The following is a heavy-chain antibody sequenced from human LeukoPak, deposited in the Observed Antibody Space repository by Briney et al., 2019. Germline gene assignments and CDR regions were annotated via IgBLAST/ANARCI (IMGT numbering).Heavy chain of an antibody. D-gene: IGHD3-10*01. J-gene: IGHJ4*02. Sequence: SETLSLTCTVSGGSISSYYWSWIRQPPGKGREWIGYIYYSGSTNYNPSLKSRVTISVDTSKNQFSLKLSSVTAADTAVYYCAKGQNYFGSGSRPDYWGQGTLVTVSS. V-gene: IGHV4-59*01. CDR1: GGSISSYY. CDR2: IYYSGST. CDR3: AKGQNYFGSGSRPDY.